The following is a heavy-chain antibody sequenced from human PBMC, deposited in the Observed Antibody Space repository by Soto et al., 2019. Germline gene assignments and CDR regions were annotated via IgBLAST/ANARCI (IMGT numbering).Heavy chain of an antibody. Sequence: SLRLSCAASGFTFSSYAMHWVRQAPGKGLEWVAVISYDGSNKYYADSVKGRFTISRDNSKNTLYLQMNSLRAEDTAVYYCASYRSLGITPGPFDYWGQGTLVTVSS. CDR2: ISYDGSNK. D-gene: IGHD6-13*01. J-gene: IGHJ4*02. CDR3: ASYRSLGITPGPFDY. V-gene: IGHV3-30-3*01. CDR1: GFTFSSYA.